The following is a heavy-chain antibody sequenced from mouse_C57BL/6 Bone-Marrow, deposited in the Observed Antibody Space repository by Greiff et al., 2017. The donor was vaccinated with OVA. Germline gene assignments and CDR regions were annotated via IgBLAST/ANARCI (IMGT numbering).Heavy chain of an antibody. Sequence: EVKLQESGPVLVKPGASVKMSCKASGYTFTDYYMNWVKQSHGKSLEWIGVINPYNGGTSYNQKFKGKATLTVDKSSSTAYMELNSLTSEDSAVYYCARRDYYGSKYFDYWGQGTTLTVSS. CDR2: INPYNGGT. J-gene: IGHJ2*01. V-gene: IGHV1-19*01. CDR3: ARRDYYGSKYFDY. CDR1: GYTFTDYY. D-gene: IGHD1-1*01.